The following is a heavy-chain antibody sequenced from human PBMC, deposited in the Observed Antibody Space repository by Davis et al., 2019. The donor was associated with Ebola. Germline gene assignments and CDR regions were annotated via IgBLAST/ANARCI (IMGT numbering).Heavy chain of an antibody. CDR3: AKDPPYSNYYFDY. Sequence: GESLKISCAASGFTFSSYAMSWVRQAPGKGLEWVSAISGSGGSTYYADSVKGRFTISRDNSKNTLYLQMNSLRAEDTAVYYCAKDPPYSNYYFDYWGQGTLVTVSS. CDR2: ISGSGGST. D-gene: IGHD4-11*01. J-gene: IGHJ4*02. CDR1: GFTFSSYA. V-gene: IGHV3-23*01.